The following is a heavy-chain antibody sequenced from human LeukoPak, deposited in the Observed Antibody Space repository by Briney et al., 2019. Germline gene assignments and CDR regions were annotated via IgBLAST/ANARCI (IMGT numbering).Heavy chain of an antibody. J-gene: IGHJ5*02. CDR2: IYYSGST. D-gene: IGHD2-2*02. V-gene: IGHV4-59*12. CDR3: ARGPKAYCSSTSCYTMDRRGWFDP. CDR1: GGSISSYY. Sequence: SETLSLTCTVSGGSISSYYWSWIRQPPGKGLEWIGYIYYSGSTNYNPSLKSRVTISVDTSKNQFSLKLSSVTAADTAVYYCARGPKAYCSSTSCYTMDRRGWFDPWGQGTLVTVSS.